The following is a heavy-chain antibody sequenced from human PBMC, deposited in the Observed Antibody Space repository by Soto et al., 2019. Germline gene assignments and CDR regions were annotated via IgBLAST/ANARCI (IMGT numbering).Heavy chain of an antibody. V-gene: IGHV3-21*01. D-gene: IGHD3-3*01. Sequence: EVQLVESGGGLVKPGGSLRLSCAASGFTFSSYSMNWVRQAPGKGLEWVSSISSSSSYIYYADSVKGRFTISRENAKNSLYLQMNSLRAEDTAVYYCARVNYDFWSGSFYYGMDVWGQGTTVTVSS. CDR3: ARVNYDFWSGSFYYGMDV. CDR1: GFTFSSYS. CDR2: ISSSSSYI. J-gene: IGHJ6*02.